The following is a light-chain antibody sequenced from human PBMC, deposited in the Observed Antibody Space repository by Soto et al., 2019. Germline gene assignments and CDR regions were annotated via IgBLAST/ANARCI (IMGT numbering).Light chain of an antibody. Sequence: DIQMTQSPSSLSASVGDRVTITCRANQTITRYLHWYQQKPGTAPKLLIYAASSLQEGVPSRFRGSGSGTDFTLTISNLQPEDFAAYSWQQSFSFPVTVGQGTKLEIK. CDR2: AAS. CDR1: QTITRY. CDR3: QQSFSFPVT. J-gene: IGKJ2*01. V-gene: IGKV1-39*01.